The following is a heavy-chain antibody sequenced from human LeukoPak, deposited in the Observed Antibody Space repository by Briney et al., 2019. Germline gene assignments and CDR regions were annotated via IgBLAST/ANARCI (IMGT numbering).Heavy chain of an antibody. CDR3: ARVAGTTLDY. J-gene: IGHJ4*02. CDR1: GGTFSSYT. D-gene: IGHD1-7*01. Sequence: GASVKVSCKASGGTFSSYTISWVRQAPRQGPEWMGRIIPILGIANYAQKFQGRVTITADKSTSTAYMELSSLRSEDTAVYYCARVAGTTLDYWGQGTLVTVSS. CDR2: IIPILGIA. V-gene: IGHV1-69*02.